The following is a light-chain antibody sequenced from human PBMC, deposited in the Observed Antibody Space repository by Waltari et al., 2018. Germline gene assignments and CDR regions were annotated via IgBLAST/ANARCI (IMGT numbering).Light chain of an antibody. J-gene: IGKJ4*01. CDR2: KVS. CDR1: QSLVHSDGNTY. Sequence: VVMTQSPLSLPVTLGQPAPTSCQSSQSLVHSDGNTYLAGCQQRPGQSPRRLIYKVSTRESGVPDRFSASGSGTDFTLKISRVEAEDVGVYYCMQGTHVPLTFGGGTKVEIK. V-gene: IGKV2-30*02. CDR3: MQGTHVPLT.